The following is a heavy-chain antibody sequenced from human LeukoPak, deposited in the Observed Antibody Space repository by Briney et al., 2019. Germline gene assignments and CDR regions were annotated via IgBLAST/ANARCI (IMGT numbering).Heavy chain of an antibody. CDR3: ARDDLSWYSGIDY. CDR2: INSDGTGT. J-gene: IGHJ4*02. Sequence: GGSLRLSCEVSGFTFRTYWIHCVRQAPEGGLVWVSYINSDGTGTMYADSVKGRFTVSRDNAKNTLYLQMNSLRAEDTAVYYCARDDLSWYSGIDYWGQGVLVTVSS. CDR1: GFTFRTYW. V-gene: IGHV3-74*03. D-gene: IGHD6-13*01.